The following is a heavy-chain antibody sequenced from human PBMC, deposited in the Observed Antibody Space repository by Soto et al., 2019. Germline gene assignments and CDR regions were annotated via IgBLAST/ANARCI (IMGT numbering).Heavy chain of an antibody. CDR2: IYYSGSA. J-gene: IGHJ6*02. Sequence: QVQLQESGPGLVKPSETLSLTCTDSGGSISSGPYYWGWIRQPPGKGLEWIGFIYYSGSAYYNPSGKRRVTISIHTSKNKSSLKLSSVTAADTAVFYCARHGVDYSDYASYYYYGMDVWGRGTTVIVSS. D-gene: IGHD4-17*01. V-gene: IGHV4-39*01. CDR1: GGSISSGPYY. CDR3: ARHGVDYSDYASYYYYGMDV.